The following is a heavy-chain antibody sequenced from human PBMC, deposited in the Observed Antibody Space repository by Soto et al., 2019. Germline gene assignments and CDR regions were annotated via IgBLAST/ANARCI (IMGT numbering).Heavy chain of an antibody. J-gene: IGHJ4*02. CDR3: ARASTGLRFGGFDY. CDR2: IYHSGST. V-gene: IGHV4-4*02. CDR1: GGSISSTNW. D-gene: IGHD5-12*01. Sequence: SETLSLTCAVSGGSISSTNWWNWVRQPPGKGLEWIGEIYHSGSTNYNPSFKSRVTMSVDTSKNQFSLKLTSVTAADTAVYYCARASTGLRFGGFDYWGQGTLVTVSS.